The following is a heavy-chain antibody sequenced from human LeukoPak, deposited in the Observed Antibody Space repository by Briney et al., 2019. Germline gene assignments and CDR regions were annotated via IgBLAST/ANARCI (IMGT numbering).Heavy chain of an antibody. V-gene: IGHV3-21*01. Sequence: GGSLRLSCTASGFTFSSYNMNRVRQAPGKGLEWVSTITSTSTYIAYADPVKGRFTISRDNADNSVYLQMNSLRADDTAVYYCAKERPHGMDVWGQGTSVTVSS. CDR1: GFTFSSYN. CDR2: ITSTSTYI. CDR3: AKERPHGMDV. J-gene: IGHJ6*02. D-gene: IGHD6-6*01.